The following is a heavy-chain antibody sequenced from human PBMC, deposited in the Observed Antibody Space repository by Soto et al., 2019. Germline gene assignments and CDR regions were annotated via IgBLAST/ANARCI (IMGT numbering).Heavy chain of an antibody. CDR2: ISSSSSVI. CDR1: GFSMYDYG. J-gene: IGHJ5*02. D-gene: IGHD3-10*01. CDR3: ARDFLSGKP. V-gene: IGHV3-48*02. Sequence: PGGSLGLSCVDSGFSMYDYGMNWVRQAPGKGLEWVSYISSSSSVIYYADSVKGRFTISRDNAKNSVYLQMNRVRDEDTAVYYCARDFLSGKPWGQGTLVTVSA.